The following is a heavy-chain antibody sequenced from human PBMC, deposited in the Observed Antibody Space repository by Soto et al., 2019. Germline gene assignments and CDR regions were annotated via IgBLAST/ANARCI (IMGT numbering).Heavy chain of an antibody. J-gene: IGHJ4*02. CDR3: ARVIRYSSSYLGY. CDR1: GYTFTGYY. V-gene: IGHV1-2*02. D-gene: IGHD6-13*01. CDR2: INPNSGGT. Sequence: QVQLVQSGAEVKKPGASVKVSCKASGYTFTGYYMHWVRQAPGQGLEWMGWINPNSGGTNYAQKFQGRVTMTRATSISTAYMELSRMRSADTAVYYCARVIRYSSSYLGYWGQGTLVTVSS.